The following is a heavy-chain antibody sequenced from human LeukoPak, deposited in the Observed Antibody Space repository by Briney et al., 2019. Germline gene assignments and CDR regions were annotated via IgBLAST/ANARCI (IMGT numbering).Heavy chain of an antibody. J-gene: IGHJ6*04. CDR1: GFTFSSYE. V-gene: IGHV3-48*03. Sequence: GGSLRLSCAASGFTFSSYEMNWVRQAPGKGLEWVSYISSSGSTIYYADSVKGRFTISRDNAKNSLYLQMNSLRAEDTAVYYCARFDATPYGMDVWGKGTTVTVPS. CDR3: ARFDATPYGMDV. CDR2: ISSSGSTI.